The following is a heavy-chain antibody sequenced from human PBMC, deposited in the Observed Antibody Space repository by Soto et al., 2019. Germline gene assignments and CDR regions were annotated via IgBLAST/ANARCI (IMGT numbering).Heavy chain of an antibody. CDR2: INAGNGNT. V-gene: IGHV1-3*01. CDR3: ARVAAAGGYYYYYSGRDV. CDR1: GYTFTSYA. D-gene: IGHD6-13*01. J-gene: IGHJ6*02. Sequence: ASVKVSCKASGYTFTSYAMHWVRQAPGQRLEWMGWINAGNGNTKYSQKFQGRVTITRDTSASTAYMELSSLRSEDTAVYYCARVAAAGGYYYYYSGRDVWGQGTTVTVSS.